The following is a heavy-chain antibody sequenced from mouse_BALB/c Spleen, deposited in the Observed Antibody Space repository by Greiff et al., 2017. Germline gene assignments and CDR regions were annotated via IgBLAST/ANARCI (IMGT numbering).Heavy chain of an antibody. CDR1: GFTFSSFG. V-gene: IGHV5-17*02. J-gene: IGHJ1*01. CDR3: ARKTTTAWYFDV. Sequence: EVQLVESGGGLVQPGGSRKLSCAASGFTFSSFGMHWVRQAPEKGLEWVAYISSGSSTIYYADTVKGRFTISRDNPKNTLFLQMTSLRSEDTAMYYCARKTTTAWYFDVWGAGTTVTVSS. D-gene: IGHD1-2*01. CDR2: ISSGSSTI.